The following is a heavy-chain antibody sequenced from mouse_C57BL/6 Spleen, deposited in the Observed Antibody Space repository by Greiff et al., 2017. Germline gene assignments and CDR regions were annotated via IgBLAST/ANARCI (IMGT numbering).Heavy chain of an antibody. CDR3: ARDEGLRLYYAMDY. J-gene: IGHJ4*01. D-gene: IGHD2-4*01. CDR2: FYPGSGSI. Sequence: LQESGAELVTPGASVKLSCKASGYTFTEYTIHWVKQRSGQGLEWIGWFYPGSGSIKYNEKFKDKATLTADKSSSTVYMELSRLTSEDTAVYFCARDEGLRLYYAMDYWGQGTSVTVSS. CDR1: GYTFTEYT. V-gene: IGHV1-62-2*01.